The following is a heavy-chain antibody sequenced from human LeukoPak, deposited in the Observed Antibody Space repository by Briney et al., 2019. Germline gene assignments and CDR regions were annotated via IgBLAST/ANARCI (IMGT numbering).Heavy chain of an antibody. CDR1: GYTFTSYG. J-gene: IGHJ5*02. CDR2: ISAYNGNT. V-gene: IGHV1-18*01. CDR3: ARSGRTTVTNWFDH. Sequence: ASVTLSFTSSGYTFTSYGISWVRQAPGQGIGWMGWISAYNGNTNYAQKLQGRVTMTTDTSTSTAYMELRRLRSDDTAVYYCARSGRTTVTNWFDHWGQGTLVTVSS. D-gene: IGHD4-17*01.